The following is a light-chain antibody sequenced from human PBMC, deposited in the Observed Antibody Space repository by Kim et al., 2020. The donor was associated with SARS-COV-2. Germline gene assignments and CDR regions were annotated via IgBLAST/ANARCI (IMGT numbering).Light chain of an antibody. Sequence: ASVGDRVTITCRASQGISNHLAWFQQKQGKGPKRLIYAASPSQSGVPSRFSGSGTGTEFTLTISSLQPEDFATYYCLQHNTYPITFGQGTRLEIK. CDR1: QGISNH. CDR3: LQHNTYPIT. V-gene: IGKV1-17*03. CDR2: AAS. J-gene: IGKJ5*01.